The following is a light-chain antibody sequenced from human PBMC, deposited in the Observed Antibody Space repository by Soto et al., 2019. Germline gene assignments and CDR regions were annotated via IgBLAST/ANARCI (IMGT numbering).Light chain of an antibody. V-gene: IGKV3-15*01. CDR1: QSVSSSY. J-gene: IGKJ5*01. CDR2: GAS. Sequence: EIVLTRSPATLSLSPGERATLSCRASQSVSSSYLAWYQQKPGQAPRLLIYGASSRATGIPVRFSGSGSGTEFTLTISSLQSEDFAVYYCQQYNNWPLTFGQGTRLEIK. CDR3: QQYNNWPLT.